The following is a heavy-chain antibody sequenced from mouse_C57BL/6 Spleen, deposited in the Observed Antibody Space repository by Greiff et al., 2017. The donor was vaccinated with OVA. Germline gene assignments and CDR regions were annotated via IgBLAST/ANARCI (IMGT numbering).Heavy chain of an antibody. V-gene: IGHV1-50*01. Sequence: QVQLQQSGAELVKPGASVKLSCKASGYTFTSYWMQWVKQRPGQGLEWIGEIDPSDSYTNYNQKFKGKATLTVDTSSSTAYMQLSSLTSEDSAVYYCARRYGYAMDYWGQGTSVTVSS. CDR2: IDPSDSYT. D-gene: IGHD1-1*01. CDR1: GYTFTSYW. J-gene: IGHJ4*01. CDR3: ARRYGYAMDY.